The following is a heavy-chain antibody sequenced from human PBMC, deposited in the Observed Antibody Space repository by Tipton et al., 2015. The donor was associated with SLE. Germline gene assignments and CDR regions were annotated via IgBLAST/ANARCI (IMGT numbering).Heavy chain of an antibody. J-gene: IGHJ5*02. Sequence: RSLRLSCAASGFTFSSYGIHWVRQAPGKGPEWVAVISHDGSNEYYTDSVKGRFTISRDNSKHTLYLQMNSLRTEDTAVYYCAKDGGAEDDFWSGSNWFVPCGAGTLVSVSP. CDR2: ISHDGSNE. V-gene: IGHV3-30*18. D-gene: IGHD3-3*01. CDR1: GFTFSSYG. CDR3: AKDGGAEDDFWSGSNWFVP.